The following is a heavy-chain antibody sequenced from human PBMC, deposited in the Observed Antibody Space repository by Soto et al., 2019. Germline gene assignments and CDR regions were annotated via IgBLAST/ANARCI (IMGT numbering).Heavy chain of an antibody. V-gene: IGHV1-46*01. J-gene: IGHJ4*02. D-gene: IGHD6-6*01. CDR1: GYSFTAFH. Sequence: ASVKVSCKASGYSFTAFHMHWVRQAPGLGLQWMGIINPNLGHSNTAQRFQGRVAMTWDTSTSTVYMELSSLTSDDTAVYYCARAQYSTSSFFFDHWGQGTPVTVYS. CDR3: ARAQYSTSSFFFDH. CDR2: INPNLGHS.